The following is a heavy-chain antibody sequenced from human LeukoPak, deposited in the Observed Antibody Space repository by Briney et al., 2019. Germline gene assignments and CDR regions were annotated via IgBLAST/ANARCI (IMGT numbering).Heavy chain of an antibody. CDR1: GFTSIAYA. CDR2: MSGGGVTT. Sequence: GGSLRLSCVGSGFTSIAYALTWARQAPGKGLEWVSGMSGGGVTTYYADSVKGRFTISRDNSKNTLYLQMNSLRADDTAIYYCARNQQLGGHSYYYYGMDVWGQGTTVTVSS. D-gene: IGHD3-16*01. CDR3: ARNQQLGGHSYYYYGMDV. V-gene: IGHV3-23*01. J-gene: IGHJ6*02.